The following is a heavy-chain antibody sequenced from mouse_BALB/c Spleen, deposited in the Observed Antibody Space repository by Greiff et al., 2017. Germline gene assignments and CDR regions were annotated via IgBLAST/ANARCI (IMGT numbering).Heavy chain of an antibody. V-gene: IGHV7-3*02. CDR2: IRNKANGYTT. D-gene: IGHD1-1*01. CDR1: GFTFTDYY. CDR3: ARVYGSSYLYAMDY. J-gene: IGHJ4*01. Sequence: EVKLMESGGGLVQPGGSLRLSCATSGFTFTDYYMSWVRQPPGKALEWLGFIRNKANGYTTEYSASVKGRFTISRDNSQSILYLQMNTLRAEDSATYYCARVYGSSYLYAMDYWGQGTSVTVSS.